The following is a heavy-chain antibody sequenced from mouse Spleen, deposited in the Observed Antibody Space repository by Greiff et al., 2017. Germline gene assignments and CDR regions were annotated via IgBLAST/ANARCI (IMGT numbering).Heavy chain of an antibody. CDR2: IWSGGST. Sequence: VKLVESGPGLVQPSQSLSITCTVSGFSLTSYGVHWVRQSPGKGLEWLGVIWSGGSTDYNAAFISRLSISKDNSKSQVFFKMNSLQADDTAIYYCARGGYDYDVGYFDYWGQGTTLTVSS. CDR1: GFSLTSYG. V-gene: IGHV2-2*01. J-gene: IGHJ2*01. D-gene: IGHD2-4*01. CDR3: ARGGYDYDVGYFDY.